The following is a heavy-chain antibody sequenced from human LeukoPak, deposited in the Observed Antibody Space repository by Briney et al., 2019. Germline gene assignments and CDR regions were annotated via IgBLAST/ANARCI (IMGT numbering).Heavy chain of an antibody. J-gene: IGHJ4*02. CDR2: IKSKTDGGTT. Sequence: GGSLRLSCAASGFTFSDAWMSWVRQAPGKGLEWVGRIKSKTDGGTTDYAAPVKDRFTISRDDSQNTLYLQMNSLKTEDTAVYYCTRAYYYDSSGYDYWGQGTLVTVSS. CDR3: TRAYYYDSSGYDY. D-gene: IGHD3-22*01. V-gene: IGHV3-15*01. CDR1: GFTFSDAW.